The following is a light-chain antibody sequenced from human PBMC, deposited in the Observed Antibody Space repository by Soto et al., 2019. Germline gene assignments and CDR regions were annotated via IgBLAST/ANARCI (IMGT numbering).Light chain of an antibody. CDR2: GAS. Sequence: EIVMTQSPGTLSLSAGERATLSCRASQSVSSNLAWYQQKTGQAPRLFIYGASTRATGIPAKFSGSGFGTELTLSISSLQSEDFAVYYCQQYQNWPPTCGQGTKVDIK. J-gene: IGKJ1*01. V-gene: IGKV3-15*01. CDR3: QQYQNWPPT. CDR1: QSVSSN.